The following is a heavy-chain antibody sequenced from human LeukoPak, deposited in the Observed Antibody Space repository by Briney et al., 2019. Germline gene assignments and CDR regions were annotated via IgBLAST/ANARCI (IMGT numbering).Heavy chain of an antibody. V-gene: IGHV3-23*01. CDR1: GFTFSTYA. CDR2: ISGSGKT. CDR3: AKERDAKGYFDY. J-gene: IGHJ4*02. Sequence: GGSLRLSCAASGFTFSTYAMRWVRQAPGQGLEWVSAISGSGKTYYPDSVKGRFTISRDNSKNTLFLLMNGLRAEDTAVYYCAKERDAKGYFDYWGQGTLVTVSS.